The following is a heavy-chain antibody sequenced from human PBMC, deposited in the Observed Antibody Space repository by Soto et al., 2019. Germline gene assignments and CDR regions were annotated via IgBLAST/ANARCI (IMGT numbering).Heavy chain of an antibody. V-gene: IGHV1-69*13. D-gene: IGHD3-22*01. CDR1: GGTFSSYA. Sequence: ASVKVSCKASGGTFSSYAISWVRQAPGQGLEWMGGIIPIFGTANYAQKFQGRVTITADESTSTAYMELSSLRSEDTAVYYCARDYDSSGFHLFDYWGQGTLVTVSS. CDR2: IIPIFGTA. J-gene: IGHJ4*02. CDR3: ARDYDSSGFHLFDY.